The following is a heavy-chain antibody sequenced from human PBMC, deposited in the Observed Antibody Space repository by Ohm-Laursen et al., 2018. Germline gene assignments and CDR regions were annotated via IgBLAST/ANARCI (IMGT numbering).Heavy chain of an antibody. V-gene: IGHV4-38-2*01. CDR1: PYSISSAYY. D-gene: IGHD3-9*01. J-gene: IGHJ4*02. CDR3: ARQGDILTGYQFDY. Sequence: GTLSLTCAVSPYSISSAYYWGWIRQPPGKWLEWIGSIDHSGSTYYNPSLKSRVTISEDMSTNQFSLKLSSVTAADTAVYYCARQGDILTGYQFDYWGQGTLVTVSS. CDR2: IDHSGST.